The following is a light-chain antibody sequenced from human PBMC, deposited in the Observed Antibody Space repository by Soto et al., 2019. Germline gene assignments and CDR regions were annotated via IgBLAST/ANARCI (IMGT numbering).Light chain of an antibody. V-gene: IGLV2-8*01. CDR2: DVN. Sequence: QSVLTQPPSASGSPGQSVAISCSGTSSDVGRYNYVSWYQQHPGKAPKLMIYDVNKRPSGVPDRFSGSKSGNTASLTVSGLQAEDEADYYCISYAGSNKPAFGGGTKVTVL. J-gene: IGLJ2*01. CDR1: SSDVGRYNY. CDR3: ISYAGSNKPA.